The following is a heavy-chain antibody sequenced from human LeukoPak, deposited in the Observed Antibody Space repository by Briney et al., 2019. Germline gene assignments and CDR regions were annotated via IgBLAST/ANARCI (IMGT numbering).Heavy chain of an antibody. J-gene: IGHJ3*02. CDR1: GYTFSIYS. CDR2: ISSSSGYI. D-gene: IGHD2-21*02. Sequence: PGGSLRLSCAASGYTFSIYSMNWVRQAPGRGLEWVSSISSSSGYIYYADSVKGRFTISRDNAKNSLYLQMNSLRAEDTAVYYCARDTDSDSRSIWGQGTMVTVSS. V-gene: IGHV3-21*01. CDR3: ARDTDSDSRSI.